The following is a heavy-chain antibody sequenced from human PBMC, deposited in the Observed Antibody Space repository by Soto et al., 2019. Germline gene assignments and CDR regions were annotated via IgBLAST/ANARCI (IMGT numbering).Heavy chain of an antibody. J-gene: IGHJ4*02. CDR2: INPSGGST. CDR3: AIATVTNRGPLGY. V-gene: IGHV1-46*01. Sequence: GASVKVSCKASGYTYTSYYMHWVRQAPGQGLEWMGIINPSGGSTSYAQKFQGRVTMTRDTSTSTVYMELSSLRSEDTAVYYCAIATVTNRGPLGYWAQGTLVTVSS. CDR1: GYTYTSYY. D-gene: IGHD4-17*01.